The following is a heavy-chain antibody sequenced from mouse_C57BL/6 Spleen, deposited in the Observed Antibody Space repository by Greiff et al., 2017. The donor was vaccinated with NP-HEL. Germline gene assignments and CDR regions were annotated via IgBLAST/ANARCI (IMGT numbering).Heavy chain of an antibody. V-gene: IGHV1-81*01. J-gene: IGHJ3*01. CDR2: IYPRSGNT. CDR1: GYTFTSYG. D-gene: IGHD1-1*01. CDR3: ARLGTTVVATKTWFAY. Sequence: QVQLQQSGAELARPGASVKLSCKASGYTFTSYGISWVKQRTGQGLEWIGEIYPRSGNTYYNEKFKGKATLTADKSSSTAYMELRSLTSEDSAVYFCARLGTTVVATKTWFAYWGQGTLVTVSA.